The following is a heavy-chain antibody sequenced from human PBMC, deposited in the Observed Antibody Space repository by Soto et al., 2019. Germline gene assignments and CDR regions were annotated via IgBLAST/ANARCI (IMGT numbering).Heavy chain of an antibody. CDR2: LGPYNGNT. D-gene: IGHD3-9*01. J-gene: IGHJ6*02. CDR3: ARSRLDTFTGYCNVTYYYGMDV. V-gene: IGHV1-18*01. Sequence: GASVKVSCKASGYTFTKSGIPWVRQAPGQGFEWMGCLGPYNGNTNYTQKFQGRVTMTTDTSTSTAYMELRSLRSDDTAVYYCARSRLDTFTGYCNVTYYYGMDVWDEGTTVTVS. CDR1: GYTFTKSG.